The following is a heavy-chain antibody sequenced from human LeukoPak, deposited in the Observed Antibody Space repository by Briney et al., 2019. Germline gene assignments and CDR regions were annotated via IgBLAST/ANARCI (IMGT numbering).Heavy chain of an antibody. Sequence: PSETLSLTCTVSGGSISNSGYYWGWIRQPPGKGLEWIGSIYYTGNTYYNPSLNSRVTISVDTSKNQFSLKLSSVTDADTAIYYCARLTSGWYVIYRGQGTLVTVSS. CDR1: GGSISNSGYY. J-gene: IGHJ4*02. CDR3: ARLTSGWYVIY. CDR2: IYYTGNT. V-gene: IGHV4-39*01. D-gene: IGHD6-19*01.